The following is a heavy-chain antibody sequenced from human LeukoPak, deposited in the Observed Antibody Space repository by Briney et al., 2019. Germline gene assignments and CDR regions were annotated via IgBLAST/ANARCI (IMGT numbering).Heavy chain of an antibody. CDR3: AIPRRAYGGRFFDY. V-gene: IGHV4-59*08. Sequence: PSETLSLTCTVSGGSINSYYWSWIRQSPGRGLEWIGYISYSGTTNYNPSLKSRVTISVDTSKNQFSLKLSSVTAADTAVYYCAIPRRAYGGRFFDYWGQGTLVTVSS. CDR2: ISYSGTT. D-gene: IGHD4-17*01. J-gene: IGHJ4*02. CDR1: GGSINSYY.